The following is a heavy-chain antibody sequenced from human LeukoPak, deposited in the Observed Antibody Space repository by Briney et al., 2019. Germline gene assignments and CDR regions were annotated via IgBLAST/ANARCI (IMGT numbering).Heavy chain of an antibody. Sequence: GGSLRLSCAASGFTFSDYYMSWIRQAPGKGLEWVVNINQDGSEKHYVDSVEGRFTISRDNAKNSLYLQMNSLRAEDTAVYYCARRHSSGWPTIDYWGQGTLVTVSS. CDR3: ARRHSSGWPTIDY. CDR2: INQDGSEK. D-gene: IGHD6-19*01. V-gene: IGHV3-7*01. CDR1: GFTFSDYY. J-gene: IGHJ4*02.